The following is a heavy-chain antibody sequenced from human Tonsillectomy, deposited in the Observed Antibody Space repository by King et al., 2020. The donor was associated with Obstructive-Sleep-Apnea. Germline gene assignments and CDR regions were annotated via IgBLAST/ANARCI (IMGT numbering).Heavy chain of an antibody. J-gene: IGHJ5*02. V-gene: IGHV4-39*07. Sequence: QLQQSGPGLVKPSETLSLICTVSGDSITSRSHYWGWFRQPPGKGLEWIGNIYYNGSTYYNPFLKSRVTISVDTSKNHFSVRVTSVTAADTAVYYCARKKYYYDNNGHYGWFDPWGQGTLVTVSS. CDR2: IYYNGST. CDR3: ARKKYYYDNNGHYGWFDP. D-gene: IGHD3-22*01. CDR1: GDSITSRSHY.